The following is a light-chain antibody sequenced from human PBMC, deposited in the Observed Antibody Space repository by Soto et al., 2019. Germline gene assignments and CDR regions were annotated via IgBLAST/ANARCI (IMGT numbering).Light chain of an antibody. CDR2: HAA. CDR3: QQYNEWPLT. Sequence: EIVMTQSPATLSVSPGERATLSCRASQSVSYNVAWYQQKPGQAPRLLIYHAATRATGIPARSSGSGTGTEVTLTISSLQSEDFAVYYCQQYNEWPLTFGGGTKVEIK. J-gene: IGKJ4*01. CDR1: QSVSYN. V-gene: IGKV3-15*01.